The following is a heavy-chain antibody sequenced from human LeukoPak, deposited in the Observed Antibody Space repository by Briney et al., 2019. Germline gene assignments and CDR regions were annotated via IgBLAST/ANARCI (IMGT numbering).Heavy chain of an antibody. CDR2: ISAYNGNT. CDR1: GYTFTSYG. Sequence: ASLRVSFKASGYTFTSYGITWVRRAPGQGLEWMGWISAYNGNTKYAQKFQGRVTMTTDTSTSTAYMELRSLRSDDTAVYYCAREKANFDFWGQGTLVTVSS. CDR3: AREKANFDF. J-gene: IGHJ4*02. V-gene: IGHV1-18*01.